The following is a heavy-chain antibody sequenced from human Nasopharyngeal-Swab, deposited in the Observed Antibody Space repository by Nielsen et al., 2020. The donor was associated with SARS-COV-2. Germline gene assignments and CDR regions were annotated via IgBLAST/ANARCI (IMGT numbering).Heavy chain of an antibody. V-gene: IGHV3-30-3*01. Sequence: GGSLRLSCAASGFTFSRYSMHWVRQAPGKGLEWVAVISYDGSNKYYADSVKGRFTISRDNSKNTLYLQMSSLRAEDTAVYYCAREQGFDTWGQGTLVTVSS. CDR1: GFTFSRYS. J-gene: IGHJ5*02. CDR3: AREQGFDT. CDR2: ISYDGSNK.